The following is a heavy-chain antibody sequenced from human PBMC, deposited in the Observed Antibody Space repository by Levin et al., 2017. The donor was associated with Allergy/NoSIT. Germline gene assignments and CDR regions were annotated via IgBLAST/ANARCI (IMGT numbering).Heavy chain of an antibody. V-gene: IGHV3-43*01. Sequence: PGGSLRLSCAASGFTFDDYTMHWVRQAPGKGLEWVSLISWDGGSTYYADSVKGRFTISRDNSKNSLYLQMNSLRTEDTALYYCANGKRYGDYEYYFDYWGQGTLVTVSS. CDR1: GFTFDDYT. CDR2: ISWDGGST. D-gene: IGHD4-17*01. J-gene: IGHJ4*02. CDR3: ANGKRYGDYEYYFDY.